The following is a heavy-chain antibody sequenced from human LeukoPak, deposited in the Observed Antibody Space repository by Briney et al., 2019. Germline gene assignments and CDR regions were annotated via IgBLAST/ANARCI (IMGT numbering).Heavy chain of an antibody. CDR3: ARGLGARIRIFGVVDPKADNWFDP. J-gene: IGHJ5*02. CDR1: GYTFNGYY. V-gene: IGHV1-2*02. D-gene: IGHD3-3*01. Sequence: ASVKVSCRASGYTFNGYYMHWVRQAPGQGLEWMGWINPNSGGTNYAQKFQGRVTMTRDTSISTAYMELSRLRSDDTAVYYCARGLGARIRIFGVVDPKADNWFDPWGQGTLVTVSS. CDR2: INPNSGGT.